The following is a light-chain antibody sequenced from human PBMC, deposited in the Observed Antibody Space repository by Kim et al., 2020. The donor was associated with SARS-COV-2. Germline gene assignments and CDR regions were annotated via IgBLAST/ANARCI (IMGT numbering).Light chain of an antibody. CDR1: SSNIEKNY. CDR2: STT. Sequence: QSVLTQPPSASGTPGQRVTISCSGSSSNIEKNYVYWYQQLPGTAPKLLIYSTTQRPSGVPDRFSGSKSGTSASLAISGLRSEDEADYYCAAWDDRLNWVFGGGTKLTVL. J-gene: IGLJ3*02. V-gene: IGLV1-47*02. CDR3: AAWDDRLNWV.